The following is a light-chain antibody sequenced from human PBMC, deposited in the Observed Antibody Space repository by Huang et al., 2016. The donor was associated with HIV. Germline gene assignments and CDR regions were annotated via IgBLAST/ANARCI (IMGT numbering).Light chain of an antibody. J-gene: IGKJ2*01. V-gene: IGKV3-20*01. CDR2: GAS. CDR3: QHYGTSRGT. CDR1: QSVSSSY. Sequence: EIVLTQSPGTLSLSPGVRATLSCRASQSVSSSYLAWYQQKPGQAPRLLIYGASSRATGIPDRFSGSGSGTDFTLTISRLEPEDFAVYYCQHYGTSRGTFGQGTKLELK.